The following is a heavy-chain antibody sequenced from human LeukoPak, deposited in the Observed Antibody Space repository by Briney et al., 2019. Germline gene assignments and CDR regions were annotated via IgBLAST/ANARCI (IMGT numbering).Heavy chain of an antibody. D-gene: IGHD3-9*01. CDR2: ISATGDST. J-gene: IGHJ4*02. Sequence: GGSLRLSCAASGFTFSSYAMHWVRQAPGKGLEWVSAISATGDSTYYADSVKGRFTVSRDNSRKTLYLQMSSLRAEDTAVYYCAKDPDPYYDILTGYSYYFDYWGQGTLVTVSS. V-gene: IGHV3-23*01. CDR3: AKDPDPYYDILTGYSYYFDY. CDR1: GFTFSSYA.